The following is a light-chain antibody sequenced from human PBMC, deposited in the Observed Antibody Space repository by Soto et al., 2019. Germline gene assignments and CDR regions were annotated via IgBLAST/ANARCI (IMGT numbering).Light chain of an antibody. CDR3: QAWHTDTGV. J-gene: IGLJ1*01. CDR2: QDM. Sequence: SYELTQPLSVSVSPGQTASISCSGDNLGDKFAAWYQQRPGQPPLLLIYQDMKRPSGIPDRFFGSNSGNTATLTIRGTQAVDEADYFCQAWHTDTGVFGSGTKLTVL. V-gene: IGLV3-1*01. CDR1: NLGDKF.